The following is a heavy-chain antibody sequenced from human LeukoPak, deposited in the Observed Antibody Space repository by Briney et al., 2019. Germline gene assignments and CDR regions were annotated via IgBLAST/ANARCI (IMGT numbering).Heavy chain of an antibody. V-gene: IGHV4-59*01. CDR2: IYYSGST. CDR3: ARGGHYYGSGSYDY. CDR1: GGSISSYY. Sequence: SETPSLTCTVSGGSISSYYWSWIRQPPGKGLEWIGYIYYSGSTNYNPSLKSRVTISVDTSNNQFSLKLSSVTAADTAVYYCARGGHYYGSGSYDYWGQGTLVTVSS. J-gene: IGHJ4*02. D-gene: IGHD3-10*01.